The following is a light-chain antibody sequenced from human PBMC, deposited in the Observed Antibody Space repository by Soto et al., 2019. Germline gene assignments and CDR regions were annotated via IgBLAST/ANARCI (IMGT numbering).Light chain of an antibody. Sequence: EIVLTQSPATLSLSPGERATLSCRASQSVSSYLAWYQQKPGQAPRLLIYDASNRATGIPARFSGSGSGTDFALTISRLEPEDFAVYYCQQYGGSPLTFGPGTKVDIK. J-gene: IGKJ3*01. CDR2: DAS. CDR3: QQYGGSPLT. V-gene: IGKV3-11*01. CDR1: QSVSSY.